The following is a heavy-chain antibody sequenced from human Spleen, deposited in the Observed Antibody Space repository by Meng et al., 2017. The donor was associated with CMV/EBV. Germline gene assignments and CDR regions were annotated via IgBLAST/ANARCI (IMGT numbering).Heavy chain of an antibody. CDR3: ARDPSWNYAFDI. D-gene: IGHD1-7*01. J-gene: IGHJ3*02. V-gene: IGHV3-49*04. CDR2: IRSKAHGGTT. CDR1: GFTFGDYA. Sequence: GESLKISCSASGFTFGDYAMNWVRQAPGKGLEWVGFIRSKAHGGTTEYAASVKGRFTISRDDSKNTLYLQMNSLRAEDTAVYYCARDPSWNYAFDIWGQGTMVTVSS.